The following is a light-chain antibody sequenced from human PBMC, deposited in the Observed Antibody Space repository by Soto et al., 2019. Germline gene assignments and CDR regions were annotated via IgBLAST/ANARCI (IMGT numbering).Light chain of an antibody. Sequence: DIQMTQSPSSLSASVGDRVTITCRASQGISNYLAWYQQKPGKVPKLLIYAASTLQSGVPSRFSGSGSETDFTLTISSLRSEDSAVYHCQQYNNWPITFGQGTRLEI. CDR3: QQYNNWPIT. V-gene: IGKV1-27*01. J-gene: IGKJ5*01. CDR1: QGISNY. CDR2: AAS.